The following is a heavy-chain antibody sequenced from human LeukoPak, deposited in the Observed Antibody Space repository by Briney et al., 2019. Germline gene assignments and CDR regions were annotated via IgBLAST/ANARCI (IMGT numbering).Heavy chain of an antibody. CDR1: GFTFSCYV. Sequence: GGSLTLFHAAPGFTFSCYVLIWLRQAAGRELEWVSWVSGIGGSTYYADSLKGPFTIFSDNFKNPLYLQINSLRAEDTAVYYCAKDLPGDYGEFDYWGQGTLVTVSS. J-gene: IGHJ4*02. V-gene: IGHV3-23*01. CDR3: AKDLPGDYGEFDY. CDR2: VSGIGGST. D-gene: IGHD4-17*01.